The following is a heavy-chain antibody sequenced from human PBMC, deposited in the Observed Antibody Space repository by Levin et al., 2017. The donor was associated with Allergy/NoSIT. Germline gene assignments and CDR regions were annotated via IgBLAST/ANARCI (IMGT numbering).Heavy chain of an antibody. Sequence: GESLKISCAASGFTFSNAWMSWVRQAPGKGLEWVGRIKSKTDGGTTDYAAPVKGRFTISRDDSKNTLYLQMNSLKTEDTAVYYCTTMVRGPPADYWGQGTLVTVSS. J-gene: IGHJ4*02. CDR2: IKSKTDGGTT. CDR3: TTMVRGPPADY. CDR1: GFTFSNAW. D-gene: IGHD3-10*01. V-gene: IGHV3-15*01.